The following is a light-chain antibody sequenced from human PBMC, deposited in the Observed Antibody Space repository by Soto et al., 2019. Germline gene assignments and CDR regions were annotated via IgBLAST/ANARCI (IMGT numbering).Light chain of an antibody. J-gene: IGKJ2*01. V-gene: IGKV4-1*01. Sequence: DIVMTQSPDSLAVSLGERATINCKSRQSVLHSSNKENYLAWYQQKAGQPSKLLIYWASTRESGFPDRFSGSGSGTDFTLTISSLQAEDVSVYYCQQYYTTPPYTFGQGTKLEIK. CDR3: QQYYTTPPYT. CDR1: QSVLHSSNKENY. CDR2: WAS.